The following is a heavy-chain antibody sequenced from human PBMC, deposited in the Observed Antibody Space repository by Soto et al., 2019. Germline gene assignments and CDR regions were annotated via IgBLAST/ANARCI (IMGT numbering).Heavy chain of an antibody. CDR3: TRENIENSDRLYEAFDI. J-gene: IGHJ3*02. D-gene: IGHD2-15*01. CDR2: MNSQSGGA. Sequence: ASVKVCCKTSGYTFTDYYTHWVRQAPGQGLEWMGWMNSQSGGAYFAQKFQGRVTLTRDTSIGTAYIEVKSLTSDDTAVYFCTRENIENSDRLYEAFDIWGQGTTVTVSS. CDR1: GYTFTDYY. V-gene: IGHV1-2*02.